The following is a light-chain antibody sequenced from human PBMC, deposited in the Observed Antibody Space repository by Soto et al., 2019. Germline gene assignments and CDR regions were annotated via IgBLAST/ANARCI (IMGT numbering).Light chain of an antibody. CDR3: QQSYSTPPT. V-gene: IGKV1-39*01. CDR2: ATS. CDR1: QSIASY. Sequence: DIQLTQSPASLSASVGDRVTITCRTSQSIASYLNWYQHKPGKAPKLLIHATSSLLSGVPSRFSGSASGTEFTFSISSLQPEDFATYYCQQSYSTPPTFGQGTKLETK. J-gene: IGKJ2*01.